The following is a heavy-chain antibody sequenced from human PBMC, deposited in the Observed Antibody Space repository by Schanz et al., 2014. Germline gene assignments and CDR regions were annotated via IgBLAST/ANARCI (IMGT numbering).Heavy chain of an antibody. CDR1: GYTFTAYG. Sequence: VQSVHSGTEVQKLGASVKVSCQTSGYTFTAYGINWVRQAPEQGLEWMGRIIPILGIANYAQKFQGRVTITADRSTSTAYMELSSLRSEDTAVYYCAREVGLYDRGWFDPWGQGTLVTVSS. J-gene: IGHJ5*02. V-gene: IGHV1-69*09. CDR2: IIPILGIA. D-gene: IGHD3-22*01. CDR3: AREVGLYDRGWFDP.